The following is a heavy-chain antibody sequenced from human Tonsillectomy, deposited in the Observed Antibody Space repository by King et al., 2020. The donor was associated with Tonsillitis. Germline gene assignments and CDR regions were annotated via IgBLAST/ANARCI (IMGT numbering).Heavy chain of an antibody. V-gene: IGHV1-3*04. CDR1: GYTFISYA. Sequence: VQLVQSGAEVKKPGASVNVSCKASGYTFISYAMHWVRQAPGQRLEWMGWINTGNGNTKYSQNFQGRVTITRDTSASTAYMELSSLRSEDTAVYYCARGEAAGWFDPWGQGTLVTVSS. CDR2: INTGNGNT. CDR3: ARGEAAGWFDP. J-gene: IGHJ5*02. D-gene: IGHD6-25*01.